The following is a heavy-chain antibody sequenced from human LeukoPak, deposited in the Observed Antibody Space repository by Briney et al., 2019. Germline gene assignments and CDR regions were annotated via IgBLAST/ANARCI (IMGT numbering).Heavy chain of an antibody. Sequence: GESLEISCKGSGYSFTSYWIGWVRQMPGKGLEWMGIIYPGDSDTRYSPSLQGQVTISADKSISTAYLQWSSLKASDTGMYYCATVRTYGDYAMNYWGQGTLVTVSS. CDR3: ATVRTYGDYAMNY. V-gene: IGHV5-51*01. J-gene: IGHJ4*02. D-gene: IGHD4-17*01. CDR1: GYSFTSYW. CDR2: IYPGDSDT.